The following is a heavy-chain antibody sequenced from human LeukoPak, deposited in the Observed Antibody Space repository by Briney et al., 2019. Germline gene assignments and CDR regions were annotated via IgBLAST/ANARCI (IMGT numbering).Heavy chain of an antibody. CDR3: ARFYYYDSSDYVFDY. V-gene: IGHV4-59*08. CDR1: GGSISSYY. Sequence: ASETLSLTCTVSGGSISSYYWSWIRQPPGKGLEWIGYIYYSGSTNYNPSLKSRVTISVDTSKNQFSLKLSSVTAADTAVYYCARFYYYDSSDYVFDYGGQGPLVTVSS. J-gene: IGHJ4*02. D-gene: IGHD3-22*01. CDR2: IYYSGST.